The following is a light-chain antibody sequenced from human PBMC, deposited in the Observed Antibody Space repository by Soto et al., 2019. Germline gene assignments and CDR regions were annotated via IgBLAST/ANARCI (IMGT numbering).Light chain of an antibody. J-gene: IGKJ3*01. Sequence: ESALTQSPGTLSLSPGERATLSCRASQSVGNNYLAWYQQRPGQAPRLLLYGASTRATGSPDSFSGSGSGTDFTLTISRPEPEDFAVYYCQQYAYSSLTFGPGTKGDIK. CDR1: QSVGNNY. V-gene: IGKV3-20*01. CDR2: GAS. CDR3: QQYAYSSLT.